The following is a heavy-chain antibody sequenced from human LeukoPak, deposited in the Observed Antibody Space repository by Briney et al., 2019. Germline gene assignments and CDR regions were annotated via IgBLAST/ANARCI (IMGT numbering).Heavy chain of an antibody. J-gene: IGHJ4*02. D-gene: IGHD6-13*01. CDR3: AKYSSSWDEDY. Sequence: PGGSLRLSCAASGFTFSRYAMHWVRQAPGKGLEWVAVISYGGSNKYYADSVKGRFTISRDNSKNTLYLQMNSLRAEDTAVYYCAKYSSSWDEDYWGQGTLVTVSP. CDR2: ISYGGSNK. CDR1: GFTFSRYA. V-gene: IGHV3-30-3*01.